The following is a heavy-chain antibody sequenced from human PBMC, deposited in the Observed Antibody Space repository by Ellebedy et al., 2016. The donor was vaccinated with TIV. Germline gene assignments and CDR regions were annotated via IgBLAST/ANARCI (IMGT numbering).Heavy chain of an antibody. J-gene: IGHJ4*02. CDR3: ARDYSYDSGGSMPGY. Sequence: GESLKISCAASGFPLSSFCMHWVRQAPGKGLGWVAVIWYDRTEKYFAASVKGRFTIPRDNSRNTLNLQMNSLRPEDTAVYYCARDYSYDSGGSMPGYWGQGTLVTVSS. V-gene: IGHV3-33*08. CDR1: GFPLSSFC. D-gene: IGHD3-22*01. CDR2: IWYDRTEK.